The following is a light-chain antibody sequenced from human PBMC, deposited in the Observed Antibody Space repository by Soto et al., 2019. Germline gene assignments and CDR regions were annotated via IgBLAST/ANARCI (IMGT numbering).Light chain of an antibody. J-gene: IGLJ1*01. CDR3: GSYKTSNKPYV. CDR2: DVS. Sequence: QSGLTHPPSWCESPLQSFTISCTGTSSYFGGYHYVSWYEHHPGRAPKLLIYDVSNRPSGVSNRFSGSKSGNTASLTISGIQAGDEADYYCGSYKTSNKPYVFGNGTXVT. V-gene: IGLV2-14*03. CDR1: SSYFGGYHY.